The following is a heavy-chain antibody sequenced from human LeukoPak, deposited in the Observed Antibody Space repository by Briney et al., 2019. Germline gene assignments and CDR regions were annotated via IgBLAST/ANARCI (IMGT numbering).Heavy chain of an antibody. J-gene: IGHJ4*02. V-gene: IGHV3-21*01. CDR3: ARERGRGSSNLEYFDY. CDR2: IRSNGADI. D-gene: IGHD2-15*01. Sequence: GGSLRLSCAASGFTFSRYTINWVRQAPGKGLEWVSSIRSNGADIYYADSMERRFTISRDNAKNSLSLQMDSLRAEDTAIYYCARERGRGSSNLEYFDYWGQGMLVTVSS. CDR1: GFTFSRYT.